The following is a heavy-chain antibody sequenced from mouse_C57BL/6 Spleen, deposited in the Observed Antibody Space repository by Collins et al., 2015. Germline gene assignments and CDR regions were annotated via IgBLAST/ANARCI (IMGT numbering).Heavy chain of an antibody. CDR3: AKGGGYGFAY. Sequence: QVQLQQPGAELVMPGASVKLSCKASGYTFTSYWMHWVKQRPGQGLEWIGEIDPSDSYTNYNQKFKAKSTLTVDKSSSTAYMQLSSLTSEDSAVYYCAKGGGYGFAYWGQGDSGHCLC. CDR1: GYTFTSYW. D-gene: IGHD2-14*01. J-gene: IGHJ3*01. CDR2: IDPSDSYT. V-gene: IGHV1-69*01.